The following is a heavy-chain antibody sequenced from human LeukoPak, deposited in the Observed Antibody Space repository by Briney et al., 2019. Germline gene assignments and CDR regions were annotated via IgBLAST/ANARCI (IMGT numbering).Heavy chain of an antibody. J-gene: IGHJ3*02. V-gene: IGHV3-11*01. CDR2: ISSSGSTI. CDR3: ARGSIGYCSGGSCNIGDAFDI. CDR1: GFTFSDYY. D-gene: IGHD2-15*01. Sequence: MTGGSLRLSCAASGFTFSDYYMSWIRQAPGKGLEWVSYISSSGSTIYYADSVKGRFTISRDNAKNSLYLQMNSLRAEDTAVYYCARGSIGYCSGGSCNIGDAFDIWGQGTMVTVSS.